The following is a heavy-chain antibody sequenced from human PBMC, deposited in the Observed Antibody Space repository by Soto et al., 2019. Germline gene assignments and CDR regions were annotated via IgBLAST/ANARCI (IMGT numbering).Heavy chain of an antibody. J-gene: IGHJ5*02. V-gene: IGHV4-31*01. D-gene: IGHD2-2*01. Sequence: QVQLQESGPGLVKPSQTLSLTCTVSGGSISSGGYYWSWIRQHPGKGLEWIGSIYYSGSTYYNPALKRQVTISVDTSKNQFSLKLSSVTAADTAVYYCAREGGIDCSSTSCYVHWFDPWGQGTLVTVSS. CDR1: GGSISSGGYY. CDR3: AREGGIDCSSTSCYVHWFDP. CDR2: IYYSGST.